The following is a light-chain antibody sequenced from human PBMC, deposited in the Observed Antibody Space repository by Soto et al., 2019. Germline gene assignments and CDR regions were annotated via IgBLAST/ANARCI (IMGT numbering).Light chain of an antibody. CDR1: QSVSSSY. Sequence: EIVLTQSPGTLSLSPGERATLSCRASQSVSSSYLAWYQQKPGQAPRLLIYGASSRATGIPDRFSGSGSGTDFTLNISRLETEDVEVYYCQQYGSSPQTFGQGTKVDIK. CDR3: QQYGSSPQT. V-gene: IGKV3-20*01. CDR2: GAS. J-gene: IGKJ1*01.